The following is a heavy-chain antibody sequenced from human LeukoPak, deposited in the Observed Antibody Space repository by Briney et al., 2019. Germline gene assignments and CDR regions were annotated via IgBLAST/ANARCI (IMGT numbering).Heavy chain of an antibody. D-gene: IGHD5-24*01. CDR3: ARDSEGDGYNFGY. Sequence: GASVKVSCKASGYTFTGYYMHWVRQAPGQGLEWMGWINPNSGGTNCAQKFQGRVTMTRDTSISTAYMELSRLRSDDTAVYYCARDSEGDGYNFGYWGQGTLVTVSS. V-gene: IGHV1-2*02. J-gene: IGHJ4*02. CDR2: INPNSGGT. CDR1: GYTFTGYY.